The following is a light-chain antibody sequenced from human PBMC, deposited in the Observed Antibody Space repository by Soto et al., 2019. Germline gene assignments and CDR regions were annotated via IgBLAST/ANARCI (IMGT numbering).Light chain of an antibody. V-gene: IGLV4-69*01. CDR3: QTWDTGIRV. CDR1: SGHSSNA. CDR2: VNSDGSH. J-gene: IGLJ3*02. Sequence: QPVLTQSPSASASLGASVKLTCTLSSGHSSNAIAWHQQQPEKGPRFLMKVNSDGSHSRGDGIPDRFTGSRSGAERYLTISSLQSEDEADYYCQTWDTGIRVFGGGTKVTVL.